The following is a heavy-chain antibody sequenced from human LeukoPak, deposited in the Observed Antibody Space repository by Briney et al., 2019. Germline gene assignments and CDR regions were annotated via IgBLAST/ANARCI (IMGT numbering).Heavy chain of an antibody. J-gene: IGHJ5*02. CDR2: IRAYNGNT. CDR1: VYTFTSYG. V-gene: IGHV1-18*01. CDR3: ERDQWELLEGHWFDR. D-gene: IGHD1-26*01. Sequence: ASVTVSCKASVYTFTSYGISWVRQAPGQGLEWMGWIRAYNGNTNYEEKLQGRVTMPRDTSKRTVYMELRSLSSEHTCVYYCERDQWELLEGHWFDRWGRGTLVTVSS.